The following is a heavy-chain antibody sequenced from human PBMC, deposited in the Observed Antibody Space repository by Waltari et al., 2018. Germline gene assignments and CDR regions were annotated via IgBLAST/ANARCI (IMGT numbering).Heavy chain of an antibody. D-gene: IGHD7-27*01. Sequence: EVELVQSGAEVKKPGESLKISCKASGYNFATYWLGWVRQMPGKGLEWMGNIYPGDSDTTYSPSFQGQVTFSVDKSINTAYLQWSSLKASATAIYYCARLPGSDGAGWGFDSWGQGTLVTVSS. CDR1: GYNFATYW. CDR2: IYPGDSDT. V-gene: IGHV5-51*01. CDR3: ARLPGSDGAGWGFDS. J-gene: IGHJ4*02.